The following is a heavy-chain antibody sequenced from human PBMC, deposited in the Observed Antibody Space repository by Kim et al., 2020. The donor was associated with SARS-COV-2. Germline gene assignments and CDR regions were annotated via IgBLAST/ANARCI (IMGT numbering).Heavy chain of an antibody. Sequence: ASVKVSCKASGYTFTSYAMHWVRQAPGQGLEWMGWINTNTGNPTYAQGFTGRFVFSLDTSVSTAYLQISSRKAEDTAVYYCARDIQLPRPPSLYYYGSRYDAFDIWGQGTMVTVSS. CDR1: GYTFTSYA. CDR3: ARDIQLPRPPSLYYYGSRYDAFDI. D-gene: IGHD3-10*01. V-gene: IGHV7-4-1*02. J-gene: IGHJ3*02. CDR2: INTNTGNP.